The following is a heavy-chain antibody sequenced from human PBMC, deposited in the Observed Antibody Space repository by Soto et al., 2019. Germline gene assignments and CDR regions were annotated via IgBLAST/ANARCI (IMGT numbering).Heavy chain of an antibody. CDR2: INSGNGNT. J-gene: IGHJ4*02. V-gene: IGHV1-3*04. CDR1: GYTFTNYA. CDR3: AREAVWFGSPFDY. Sequence: ASVKVSCKASGYTFTNYAMHWVRQAPGQRLEWMGWINSGNGNTKYSQKFQGRVTITKDTSARIAYMELSSLRSEDTAVYYCAREAVWFGSPFDYWGQGTLVTVSS. D-gene: IGHD3-10*01.